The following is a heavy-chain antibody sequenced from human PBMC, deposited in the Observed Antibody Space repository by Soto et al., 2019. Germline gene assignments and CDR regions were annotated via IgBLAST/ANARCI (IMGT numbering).Heavy chain of an antibody. CDR1: GYTFTSYG. V-gene: IGHV1-18*04. CDR3: ARDPRTDYYDSSGTLGP. J-gene: IGHJ5*02. CDR2: ISAYNGNT. Sequence: ASVKVSCKASGYTFTSYGISWVRQAPGQGLEWMGWISAYNGNTNYAQKLQGRVTMTTDTSTSTAYMELRSLRSDDTAVYYCARDPRTDYYDSSGTLGPWGQGNLVTVSS. D-gene: IGHD3-22*01.